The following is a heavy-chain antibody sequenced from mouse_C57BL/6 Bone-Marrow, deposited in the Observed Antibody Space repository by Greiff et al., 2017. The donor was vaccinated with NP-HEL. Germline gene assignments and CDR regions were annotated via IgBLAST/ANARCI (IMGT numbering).Heavy chain of an antibody. V-gene: IGHV1-53*01. CDR2: INPSNGGT. CDR1: GYTFTSYW. Sequence: QVQLQQPGTELVKPGASVKLSCKASGYTFTSYWMHWVKQRPGQGLEWIGNINPSNGGTNYNEKFKSKATLTVDTSSSTAYMQRSSLTSEDSAVYYCARAPSYYYGSSAWFAYWGQGTLVTVSA. CDR3: ARAPSYYYGSSAWFAY. D-gene: IGHD1-1*01. J-gene: IGHJ3*01.